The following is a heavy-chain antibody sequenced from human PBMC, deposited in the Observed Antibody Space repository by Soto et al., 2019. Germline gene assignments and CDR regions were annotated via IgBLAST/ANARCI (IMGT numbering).Heavy chain of an antibody. CDR2: ISSSSSTI. CDR3: ATDNSGSGDFWSGYLLNYFDY. CDR1: GFTFSSYS. Sequence: AGGSLRLSCAASGFTFSSYSMNWVRQAPGKGLEWVSYISSSSSTIYYADSVKGRFTISRDNAKNSLYLQMNSLRDEDTAVYYCATDNSGSGDFWSGYLLNYFDYWGQGTLVTVSS. V-gene: IGHV3-48*02. D-gene: IGHD3-3*01. J-gene: IGHJ4*02.